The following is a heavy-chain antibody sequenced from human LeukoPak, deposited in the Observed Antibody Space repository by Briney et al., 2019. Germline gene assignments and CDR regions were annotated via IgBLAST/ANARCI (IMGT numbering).Heavy chain of an antibody. Sequence: PSETLSLTCTVSGVSMSEYYWNWIRQPPGKGLEWVGYIYYSGNTNYNPSLKSRVTISVDTSKNQFSLKLRSVTAADTAVYYCASEGTVSGFDYWGQGTLVTVSS. CDR1: GVSMSEYY. CDR2: IYYSGNT. V-gene: IGHV4-59*01. CDR3: ASEGTVSGFDY. D-gene: IGHD4-11*01. J-gene: IGHJ4*02.